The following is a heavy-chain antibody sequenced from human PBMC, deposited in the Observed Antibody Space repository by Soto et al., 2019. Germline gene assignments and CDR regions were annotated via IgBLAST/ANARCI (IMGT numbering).Heavy chain of an antibody. Sequence: SVKVSCKTSGGTLSTFGFSWVRQAPGQGLEWMGGIVPLLCTSDYPQKFQGRVTISADTSINTVYMELSSLRSEDTAVYYCATGDYYDSSGYHANGGYFDLWGRGSLVTVSS. CDR3: ATGDYYDSSGYHANGGYFDL. D-gene: IGHD3-22*01. CDR2: IVPLLCTS. CDR1: GGTLSTFG. V-gene: IGHV1-69*06. J-gene: IGHJ2*01.